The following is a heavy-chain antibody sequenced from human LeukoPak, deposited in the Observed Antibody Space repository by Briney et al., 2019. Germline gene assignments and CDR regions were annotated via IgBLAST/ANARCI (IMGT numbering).Heavy chain of an antibody. D-gene: IGHD4-23*01. CDR3: VREYHGGSFDY. V-gene: IGHV1-46*01. Sequence: ASVKVSCKASGNTFSTYYMHWVRQAPGQGLEWRGIINPSGGRVDYAQKFQGRVTMTWDTSTSTVYMDLSSLRSDDTAVYYCVREYHGGSFDYWGQGTLVSVSS. CDR2: INPSGGRV. CDR1: GNTFSTYY. J-gene: IGHJ4*02.